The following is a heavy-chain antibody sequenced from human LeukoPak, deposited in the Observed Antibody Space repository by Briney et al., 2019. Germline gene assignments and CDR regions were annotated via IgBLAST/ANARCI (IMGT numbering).Heavy chain of an antibody. CDR1: GFTFSDYY. D-gene: IGHD2-2*01. CDR2: ISSSDSTI. CDR3: AWADCSSTSCYELDY. V-gene: IGHV3-11*04. Sequence: GGSLRLSCAGSGFTFSDYYMSWIRQAPGKGLEWVSYISSSDSTIYYTDSVKGRFTISRDNAKNSLYLQMNSLRADDTAVYYCAWADCSSTSCYELDYWGQGTLVTVSS. J-gene: IGHJ4*02.